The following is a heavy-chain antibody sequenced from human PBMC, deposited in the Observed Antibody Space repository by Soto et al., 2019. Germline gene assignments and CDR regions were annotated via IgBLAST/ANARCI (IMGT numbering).Heavy chain of an antibody. D-gene: IGHD3-16*01. CDR3: AREGGESSDGLYYFDS. V-gene: IGHV4-30-4*01. CDR2: IYYSGNT. J-gene: IGHJ4*02. Sequence: SETLSLTCTVSGGSTSSDNYWSWIRQPLGKGLEWIGHIYYSGNTDYNPSLKSRLAISIDTSKNQFSLKLSSVTAANTAVYFCAREGGESSDGLYYFDSWGQGSLVTVSS. CDR1: GGSTSSDNY.